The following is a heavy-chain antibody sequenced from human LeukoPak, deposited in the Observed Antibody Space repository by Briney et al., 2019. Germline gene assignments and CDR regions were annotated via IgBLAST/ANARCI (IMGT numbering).Heavy chain of an antibody. CDR1: GFTFSSYS. CDR2: ISSSSSTI. CDR3: ARDQGDDIAAAGTTGDY. Sequence: GGSLRLSCAASGFTFSSYSMNWVRQAPGKGLEWVSYISSSSSTIYYADSVKGRFTISRDNAKNSLYLQMNSLRAEDTAVYYCARDQGDDIAAAGTTGDYWGQGTLVTVSS. J-gene: IGHJ4*02. V-gene: IGHV3-48*01. D-gene: IGHD6-13*01.